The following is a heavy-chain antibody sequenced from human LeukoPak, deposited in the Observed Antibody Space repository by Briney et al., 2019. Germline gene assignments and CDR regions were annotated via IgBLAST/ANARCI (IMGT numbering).Heavy chain of an antibody. Sequence: PGGSLRLSCAASGFTFDDYGMSWVRQAPGKGLEWVSVIYSSGTTYYADSVKDRFTLSRDNSKNTLYLQMNILRAEDTAVYYCARDEDFPMMNIWGQGTRVTVSS. CDR1: GFTFDDYG. V-gene: IGHV3-66*01. CDR2: IYSSGTT. J-gene: IGHJ3*02. D-gene: IGHD3-3*01. CDR3: ARDEDFPMMNI.